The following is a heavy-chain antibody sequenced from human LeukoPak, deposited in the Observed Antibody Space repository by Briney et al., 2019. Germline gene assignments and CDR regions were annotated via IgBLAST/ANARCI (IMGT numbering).Heavy chain of an antibody. CDR2: ISGGGST. CDR3: ARGGSSWYYFDY. V-gene: IGHV3-53*01. J-gene: IGHJ4*02. D-gene: IGHD6-13*01. Sequence: GGSLRLSCAASGFNVSDNYTSWVRQAPGKGLEWVSAISGGGSTYYADSVKGRFTISRDNAKNSLYLQMNSLRAEDTAVYYCARGGSSWYYFDYWGQGTLVTVSS. CDR1: GFNVSDNY.